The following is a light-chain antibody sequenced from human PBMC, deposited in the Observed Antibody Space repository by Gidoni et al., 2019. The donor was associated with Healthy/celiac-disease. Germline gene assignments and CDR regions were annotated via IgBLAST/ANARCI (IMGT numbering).Light chain of an antibody. CDR2: GAS. V-gene: IGKV3D-7*01. J-gene: IGKJ1*01. CDR1: QSVSSSY. CDR3: QQDYNLAPWT. Sequence: PGDRVTLSCRASQSVSSSYLTWYQQKPGQAPRLLIYGASTRATSIPARFSGSGSGTDFTLTISSLQPEDFAVYYCQQDYNLAPWTVGQGTKVEIK.